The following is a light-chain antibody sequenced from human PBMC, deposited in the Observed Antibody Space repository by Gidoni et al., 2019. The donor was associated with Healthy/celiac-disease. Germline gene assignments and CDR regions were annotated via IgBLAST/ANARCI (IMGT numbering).Light chain of an antibody. CDR3: QQSDITPFP. CDR1: QSISSY. CDR2: AAS. J-gene: IGKJ4*02. V-gene: IGKV1-39*01. Sequence: DVPMTQSPSSLSASGVDSVNLTCRASQSISSYLHWNQQKTGKAPKLLISAASSLQSGVPSRFSGIGSGTEFTLTISILQPEVCATYYCQQSDITPFPFXGXTKVEIK.